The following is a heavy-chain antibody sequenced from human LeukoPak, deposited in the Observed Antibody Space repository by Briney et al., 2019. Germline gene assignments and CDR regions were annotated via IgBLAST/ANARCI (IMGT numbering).Heavy chain of an antibody. V-gene: IGHV3-23*01. Sequence: GGSLRLSCAASGFTFSSYVMSWVRQAPGKGLEWVSAISGPGGSTHYADSVKGRFTISRDNSKNTLSLQMNSLRAEDTAVYYCAKGPSIAAVAISQAAAYYYGMDVWGQGTTVTVSS. CDR3: AKGPSIAAVAISQAAAYYYGMDV. J-gene: IGHJ6*02. CDR1: GFTFSSYV. CDR2: ISGPGGST. D-gene: IGHD6-13*01.